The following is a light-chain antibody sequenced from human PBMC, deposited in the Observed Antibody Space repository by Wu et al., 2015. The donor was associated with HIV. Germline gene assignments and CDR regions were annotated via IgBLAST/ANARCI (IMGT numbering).Light chain of an antibody. CDR1: QSISSW. J-gene: IGKJ2*03. CDR2: KAS. CDR3: QQHSSIPYS. V-gene: IGKV1-5*03. Sequence: DIQMTQSPSTLSASVGDRVTITCRASQSISSWLAWYQQKPGKAPKLLIYKASSLESGVPSRFSGSGSGTEFTLTISSLQPDDFATYYCQQHSSIPYSFGQGTRLDIK.